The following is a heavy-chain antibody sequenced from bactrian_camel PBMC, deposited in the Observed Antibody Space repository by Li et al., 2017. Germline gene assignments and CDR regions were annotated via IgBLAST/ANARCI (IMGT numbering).Heavy chain of an antibody. CDR1: GFTFSSNS. D-gene: IGHD6*01. Sequence: VQLVESGGGSVQPGGSLRLSCVASGFTFSSNSMSWVRQAPGKGLEWVSAINSGGGSTYYADSVKGRFTISRDNAKTTVYLQMNNLRTEDTAVYYCSTGRRIVAGTRGQGTQVTVS. J-gene: IGHJ4*01. CDR3: STGRRIVAGT. V-gene: IGHV3S40*01. CDR2: INSGGGST.